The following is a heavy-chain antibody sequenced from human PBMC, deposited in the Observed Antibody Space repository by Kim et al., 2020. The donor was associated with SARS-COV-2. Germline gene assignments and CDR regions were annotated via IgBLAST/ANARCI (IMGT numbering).Heavy chain of an antibody. CDR1: GFTFRNYW. Sequence: GESLRLSCAASGFTFRNYWMNWVRQVPGKGLEWVASIKSDGSEKYYVDSMYGLLTISRDNAKNSVFLEVNGLRAEDTAVYYCARNIVNETFDSWGQGTLVTVSS. CDR2: IKSDGSEK. J-gene: IGHJ4*02. D-gene: IGHD1-1*01. V-gene: IGHV3-7*03. CDR3: ARNIVNETFDS.